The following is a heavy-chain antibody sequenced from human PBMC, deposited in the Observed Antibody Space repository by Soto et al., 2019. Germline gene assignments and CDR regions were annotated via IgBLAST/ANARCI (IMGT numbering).Heavy chain of an antibody. J-gene: IGHJ5*02. Sequence: QPGGSLRLSCAASGFTFSSYAMHWVRQAPGKGLEWVAVISYDGSNKYYADSVKGRFTISRDNSKNTLYLQMNSLRAEDTAVYYCARGECSSTSCYTGPPIDPWGQGTLVTVSS. V-gene: IGHV3-30-3*01. CDR1: GFTFSSYA. CDR2: ISYDGSNK. CDR3: ARGECSSTSCYTGPPIDP. D-gene: IGHD2-2*02.